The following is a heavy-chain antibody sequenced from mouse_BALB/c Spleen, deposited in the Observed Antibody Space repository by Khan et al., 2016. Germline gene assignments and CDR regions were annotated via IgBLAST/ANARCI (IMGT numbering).Heavy chain of an antibody. D-gene: IGHD1-2*01. CDR1: GYTFTDYY. CDR2: IFPGSGST. Sequence: QMQLEESGTELPRPGASVKLSCKASGYTFTDYYVNWVKQRTGQGLEWIGEIFPGSGSTYYNEKFKGKATLTADTSSSTAYIQLSSLSSEDSAVYFCARSYYGYFAMDYWGHGTSVTVSS. CDR3: ARSYYGYFAMDY. V-gene: IGHV1-77*01. J-gene: IGHJ4*01.